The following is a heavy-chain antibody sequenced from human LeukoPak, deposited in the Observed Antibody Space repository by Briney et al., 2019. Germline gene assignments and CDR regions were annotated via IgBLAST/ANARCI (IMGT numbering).Heavy chain of an antibody. V-gene: IGHV1-2*02. CDR2: INPNSGGT. Sequence: GASVKVSCKASGYTFTGYYMHWVRQAPGQGLEWMGWINPNSGGTNYAQKFQGRVTMTRDTSISTACMELSRLRSDDTAVYYCARGCSGGSCYSWFDPWGQGTLVTVSS. CDR1: GYTFTGYY. CDR3: ARGCSGGSCYSWFDP. D-gene: IGHD2-15*01. J-gene: IGHJ5*02.